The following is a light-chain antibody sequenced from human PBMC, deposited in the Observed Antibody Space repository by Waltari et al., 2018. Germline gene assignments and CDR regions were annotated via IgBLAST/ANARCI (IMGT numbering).Light chain of an antibody. Sequence: IVLTQSPGPTSLSPGERATLSCRASQSVSSISLTWYQQKPGQAPRLLIYGASSRATGIPDRFSGSGSGTDFALTISRLEPEDFAVYYCQQYDGIVLTFGGGTKVEI. CDR2: GAS. J-gene: IGKJ4*01. CDR3: QQYDGIVLT. V-gene: IGKV3-20*01. CDR1: QSVSSIS.